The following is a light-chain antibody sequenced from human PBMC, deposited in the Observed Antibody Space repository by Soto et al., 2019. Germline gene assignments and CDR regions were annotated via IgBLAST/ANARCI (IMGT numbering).Light chain of an antibody. CDR3: CSYAGSYTLI. Sequence: QSVLTQPRSVSGSPGQSVTISCTGTSSDVGGYNYVSWYQQHPGKAPKLMIYDVYKRPSGVPDRFSGSKSGNTASLTISGLXXXXXXXYYCCSYAGSYTLIFGGGTKLTVL. J-gene: IGLJ2*01. V-gene: IGLV2-11*01. CDR1: SSDVGGYNY. CDR2: DVY.